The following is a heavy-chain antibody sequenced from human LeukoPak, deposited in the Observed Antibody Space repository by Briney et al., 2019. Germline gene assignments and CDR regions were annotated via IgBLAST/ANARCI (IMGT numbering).Heavy chain of an antibody. CDR1: VYTLTSYD. CDR2: MNPNSGNT. Sequence: ASVKVSRKASVYTLTSYDINWVRPATGQGREWMGWMNPNSGNTGYAQKFQGRVTMNRNTSISTAYMELSSLGSEDTAVYYCAGNYYGSGSYVDVWGQGTTVTVSS. V-gene: IGHV1-8*01. J-gene: IGHJ6*02. D-gene: IGHD3-10*01. CDR3: AGNYYGSGSYVDV.